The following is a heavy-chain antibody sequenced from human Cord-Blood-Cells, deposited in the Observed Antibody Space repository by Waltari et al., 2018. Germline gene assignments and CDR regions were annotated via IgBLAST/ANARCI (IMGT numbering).Heavy chain of an antibody. J-gene: IGHJ3*02. CDR3: ARDSPHYYDSSGYAFDI. Sequence: QVQLVQSGAEVKKPGSSVKVSCKASGGTFSSYAISWVRQAPGQGLEWMVGIIPIFGTANYAQKFQGRVTITADESTSTAYMELSSLRSEDTAVYYCARDSPHYYDSSGYAFDIWGQGTMVTVSS. CDR2: IIPIFGTA. D-gene: IGHD3-22*01. V-gene: IGHV1-69*01. CDR1: GGTFSSYA.